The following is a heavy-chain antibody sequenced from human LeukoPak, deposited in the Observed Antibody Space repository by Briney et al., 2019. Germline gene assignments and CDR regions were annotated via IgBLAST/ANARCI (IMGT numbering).Heavy chain of an antibody. CDR1: GGSISGYY. Sequence: SETLSLTCTVSGGSISGYYWSWIRQPPGKGLEWIGYFYSSGSTNYNPSLKSRVTISVDTSKNQFSLKLSSVTAADTAVYYCARIVKGSSGWYYGMDVWGQGTTVTVSS. CDR2: FYSSGST. V-gene: IGHV4-59*01. CDR3: ARIVKGSSGWYYGMDV. D-gene: IGHD6-19*01. J-gene: IGHJ6*02.